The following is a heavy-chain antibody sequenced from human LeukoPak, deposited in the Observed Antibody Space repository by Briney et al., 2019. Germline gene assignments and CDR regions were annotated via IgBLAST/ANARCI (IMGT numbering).Heavy chain of an antibody. CDR1: GGSISSYY. CDR3: ARGRWDGYNLYFQH. Sequence: PSETLSLTCTVSGGSISSYYWGWIRQPPGKGLEWIGYIYYSGSTNYNPSLKSRVTISVDTSKNQFSLKLSSVTAADTAVYYCARGRWDGYNLYFQHWGQGTLVTVSS. CDR2: IYYSGST. V-gene: IGHV4-59*01. D-gene: IGHD5-24*01. J-gene: IGHJ1*01.